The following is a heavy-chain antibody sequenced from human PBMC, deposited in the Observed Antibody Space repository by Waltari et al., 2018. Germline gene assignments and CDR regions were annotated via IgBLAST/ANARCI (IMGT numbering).Heavy chain of an antibody. Sequence: VYLLESGGGLVQPGGSLRLYCVGSGFDYSSYAMSWVRQAPGKGLEWVSGIENSGDTTYYAGSVKGRFTISRDDSRNTVYLHMTTLRVDDTAVYYCAKDSGYSMIRGRENSWGRGTLVIVSS. CDR2: IENSGDTT. CDR3: AKDSGYSMIRGRENS. CDR1: GFDYSSYA. J-gene: IGHJ4*02. V-gene: IGHV3-23*05. D-gene: IGHD3-10*01.